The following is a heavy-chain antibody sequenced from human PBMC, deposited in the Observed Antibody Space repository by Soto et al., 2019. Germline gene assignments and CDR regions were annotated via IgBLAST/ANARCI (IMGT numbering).Heavy chain of an antibody. J-gene: IGHJ4*02. CDR3: SGGVGDAF. D-gene: IGHD1-26*01. Sequence: EVHLVESGGGLVQTGGSLRLSCAIFESTVSRDWMNWVRQAPGKGLEWVAHINQDGSEKYYVDSVKGRFTISRDNAKKSLYLQMNSLRPGDTAMYYCSGGVGDAFWGQGTLVTVSS. CDR1: ESTVSRDW. V-gene: IGHV3-7*04. CDR2: INQDGSEK.